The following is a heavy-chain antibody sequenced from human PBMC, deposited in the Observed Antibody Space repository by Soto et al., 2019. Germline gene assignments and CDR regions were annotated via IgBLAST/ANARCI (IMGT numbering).Heavy chain of an antibody. V-gene: IGHV3-23*01. J-gene: IGHJ6*02. Sequence: EVQLLESGGGLEQPGGSLRLSCAASGFTFSSYAMSWVRQAPGKGLEWVSAIRGSGGSTYYADSVKGRFTISRDNSKNTLYLQMNSLRAEDTAVYYCAKDMLATVHIVATENHGMDVWGQGTTVTVSS. CDR2: IRGSGGST. CDR1: GFTFSSYA. D-gene: IGHD5-12*01. CDR3: AKDMLATVHIVATENHGMDV.